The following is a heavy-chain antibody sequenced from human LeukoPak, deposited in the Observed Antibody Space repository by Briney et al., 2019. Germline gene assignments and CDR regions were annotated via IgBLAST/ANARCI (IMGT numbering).Heavy chain of an antibody. Sequence: GGSLRLSCAASGFTFSDYYMSWIRQAPGKGLEWVSYISSSGSTIYYADSVKGRFTISRDNAKNSLYLQMNSLRAEDTAVYYCARDNLPGYYGSGSYYYYGMDVWGQGTTVTVSS. CDR2: ISSSGSTI. J-gene: IGHJ6*02. V-gene: IGHV3-11*01. D-gene: IGHD3-10*01. CDR3: ARDNLPGYYGSGSYYYYGMDV. CDR1: GFTFSDYY.